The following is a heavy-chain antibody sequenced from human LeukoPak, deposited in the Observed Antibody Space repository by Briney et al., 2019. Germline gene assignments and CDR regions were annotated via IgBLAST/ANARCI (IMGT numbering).Heavy chain of an antibody. V-gene: IGHV4-59*08. CDR2: IYSSGGT. D-gene: IGHD5-24*01. J-gene: IGHJ4*02. CDR3: ARRVATIGHFDY. Sequence: SETLSLTCTVSGGSISTYDWSWIRQPPGKGLEWIGYIYSSGGTNYNPSLKGRVTISVDTSKNQFSLKLSSVTAADTAVYYCARRVATIGHFDYWGQGTLVTVSS. CDR1: GGSISTYD.